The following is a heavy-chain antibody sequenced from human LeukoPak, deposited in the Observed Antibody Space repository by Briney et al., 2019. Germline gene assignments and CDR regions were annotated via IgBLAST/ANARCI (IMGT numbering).Heavy chain of an antibody. CDR2: INPNSGGT. V-gene: IGHV1-2*02. D-gene: IGHD6-19*01. CDR1: GYTFTGYY. J-gene: IGHJ6*03. Sequence: ASVKVSCKASGYTFTGYYMHWVRQAPGQGLEWMGWINPNSGGTNYAQKFQGRVTMTRDASISTAYMELSRLRSDDTAVYYCARSEQFPYYMDVWGKGTTVTVSS. CDR3: ARSEQFPYYMDV.